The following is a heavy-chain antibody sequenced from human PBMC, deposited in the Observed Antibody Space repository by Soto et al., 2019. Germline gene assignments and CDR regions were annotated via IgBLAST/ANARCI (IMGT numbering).Heavy chain of an antibody. CDR3: ATRGVPRYYYDSSGAYFGY. V-gene: IGHV3-21*01. Sequence: PGGSLRLSCAASGFTFSSYGMNWVRQAPGKGLEWVSSISSSSIYIYYADSVKGRFTISRDNAKNSLYLQMNSLRAEDTAVYYCATRGVPRYYYDSSGAYFGYWGQGTLVTVSS. CDR1: GFTFSSYG. D-gene: IGHD3-22*01. J-gene: IGHJ4*02. CDR2: ISSSSIYI.